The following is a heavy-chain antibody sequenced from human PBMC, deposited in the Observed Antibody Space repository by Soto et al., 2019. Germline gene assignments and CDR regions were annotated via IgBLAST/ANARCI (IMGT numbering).Heavy chain of an antibody. V-gene: IGHV1-18*01. CDR1: GYIFTTYG. Sequence: QIQLVQSGGGVERPGASVTVSCEASGYIFTTYGLSWVRQTPAHGLEWMGWISADSGYTQYAQFLQDRLTMTRDTSTTKSYMELRDLTSDDTGIYYCARDRPPGSLYGMDAWGQGTAVTVSS. CDR2: ISADSGYT. J-gene: IGHJ6*02. CDR3: ARDRPPGSLYGMDA.